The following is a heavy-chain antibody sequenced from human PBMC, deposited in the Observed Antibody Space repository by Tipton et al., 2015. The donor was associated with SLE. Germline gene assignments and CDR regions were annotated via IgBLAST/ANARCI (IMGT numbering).Heavy chain of an antibody. J-gene: IGHJ4*02. CDR2: IYTSGST. D-gene: IGHD4-17*01. CDR1: GGSISSGSYY. V-gene: IGHV4-61*02. Sequence: GLVKPSQTLSLTCTVSGGSISSGSYYWSWIRQPAGKGLEWIGRIYTSGSTNYNPSLKSRVTISVDTSKNQFSLKLNSVTAADTAVYYCASGSDYLWSYWGQGTLVIVSS. CDR3: ASGSDYLWSY.